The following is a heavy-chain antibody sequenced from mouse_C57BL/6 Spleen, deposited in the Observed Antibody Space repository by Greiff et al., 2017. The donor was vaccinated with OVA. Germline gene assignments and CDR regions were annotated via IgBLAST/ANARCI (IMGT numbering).Heavy chain of an antibody. CDR1: GFTFSDYY. V-gene: IGHV5-16*01. D-gene: IGHD1-2*01. CDR2: INYDGSST. J-gene: IGHJ3*01. CDR3: ARDGYGYPFAY. Sequence: EVKLVESEGGLVQPGSSMKLSCTASGFTFSDYYMAWVRQVPEKGLEWVANINYDGSSTYYLDSLKSRFIISRDNAKNILYLQMSSLKSEDTATDYCARDGYGYPFAYWGQGTLVTVSA.